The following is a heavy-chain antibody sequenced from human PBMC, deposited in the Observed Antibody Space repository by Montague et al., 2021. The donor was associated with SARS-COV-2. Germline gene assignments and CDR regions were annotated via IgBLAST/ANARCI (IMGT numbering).Heavy chain of an antibody. Sequence: SETLSLTCTVSGGSISSYYWSWIRQPPGKGLGWIGYIYYSGSTNYNPSLKSRVTISVDTSKNQFSLKLSSVTAADTAVYYCAREVRYYYDSSGPGAFDIWGQGTMVPVSS. CDR3: AREVRYYYDSSGPGAFDI. D-gene: IGHD3-22*01. CDR1: GGSISSYY. CDR2: IYYSGST. J-gene: IGHJ3*02. V-gene: IGHV4-59*01.